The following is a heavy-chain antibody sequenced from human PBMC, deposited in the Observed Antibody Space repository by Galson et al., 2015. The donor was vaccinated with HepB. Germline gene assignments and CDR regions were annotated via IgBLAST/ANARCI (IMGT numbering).Heavy chain of an antibody. CDR1: GFTFSSYS. Sequence: SLRLSCAASGFTFSSYSMNWVRQAPGKGLEWVSYISNSGNTIYYGHSVKGRFTISRDNAKNSLYLQMNSLRDEDTAVDYCARDWGYRCSGDHQDHWGRGALVTVS. J-gene: IGHJ4*02. D-gene: IGHD6-19*01. CDR3: ARDWGYRCSGDHQDH. CDR2: ISNSGNTI. V-gene: IGHV3-48*02.